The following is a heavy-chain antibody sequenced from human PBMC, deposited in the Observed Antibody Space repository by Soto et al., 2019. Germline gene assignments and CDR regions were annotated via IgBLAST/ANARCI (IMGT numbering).Heavy chain of an antibody. Sequence: EVQLAESGGGMVQPGGSLRLSCVASGFTFSSYDMHWVRQAPGKGLEYVSSISSNGGTTYYGNSVKGRFTISRDNSKNTLYIKMGSLRADGVAVYYCVRRVSGNYDYWGQGTLVTVSS. CDR3: VRRVSGNYDY. CDR1: GFTFSSYD. J-gene: IGHJ4*02. CDR2: ISSNGGTT. V-gene: IGHV3-64*01. D-gene: IGHD1-7*01.